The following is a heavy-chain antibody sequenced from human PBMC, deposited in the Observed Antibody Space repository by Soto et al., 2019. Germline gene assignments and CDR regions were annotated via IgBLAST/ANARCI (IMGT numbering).Heavy chain of an antibody. J-gene: IGHJ4*02. V-gene: IGHV4-34*01. CDR1: GGSFSGYY. Sequence: SETLSLTCAVYGGSFSGYYWSWIRQPPGKGLEWIGEINHSGSTNYNPSLKSRVTISVDTSKNQFSLKLSSVTAADTAVYYCASSLMEIAAAGTNDYWGQGTLVTVSS. D-gene: IGHD6-13*01. CDR3: ASSLMEIAAAGTNDY. CDR2: INHSGST.